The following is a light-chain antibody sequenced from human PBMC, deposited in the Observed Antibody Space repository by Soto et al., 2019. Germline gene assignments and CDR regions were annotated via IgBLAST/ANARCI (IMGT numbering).Light chain of an antibody. V-gene: IGLV2-8*01. CDR1: SGDVGAYNY. CDR2: EVT. J-gene: IGLJ1*01. Sequence: QSVLTQPPSASGSPGQSVTISCTGTSGDVGAYNYVSWYQQHPGKAPKLMVYEVTERPSGVTDRFSGSKSGNTASLTGSGLQAEDEADYYGSSFGGSNNVFGTGTKVTVL. CDR3: SSFGGSNNV.